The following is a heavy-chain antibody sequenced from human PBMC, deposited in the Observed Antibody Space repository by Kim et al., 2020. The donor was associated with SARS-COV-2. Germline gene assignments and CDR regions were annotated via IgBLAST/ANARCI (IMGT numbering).Heavy chain of an antibody. CDR1: GGSFSGYY. Sequence: SETLSLTCAVYGGSFSGYYWSWIRQPPGKGLEWIGEINHSGSTNYNPSLKSRVTISVDTSKNQFSLKLSSVTAADTAVYYCARVQRRVVPAAIRLTYYYYGMDVWGQGTTVTVSS. J-gene: IGHJ6*02. V-gene: IGHV4-34*01. CDR3: ARVQRRVVPAAIRLTYYYYGMDV. D-gene: IGHD2-2*01. CDR2: INHSGST.